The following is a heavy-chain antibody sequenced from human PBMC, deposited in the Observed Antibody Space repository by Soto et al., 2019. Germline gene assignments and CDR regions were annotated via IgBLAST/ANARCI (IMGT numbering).Heavy chain of an antibody. D-gene: IGHD6-19*01. V-gene: IGHV4-34*01. Sequence: PSETLSLTCAVSGGSISSGGYYWSWIRQPPGKGLEWIREINHSGSTNYNPSLKSRVTISVDTSKNQFSLKLSSVTAADTAVYYCARGLHYSSGWYLSFRNWFDPWGQGILVTVSS. CDR3: ARGLHYSSGWYLSFRNWFDP. J-gene: IGHJ5*02. CDR1: GGSISSGGYY. CDR2: INHSGST.